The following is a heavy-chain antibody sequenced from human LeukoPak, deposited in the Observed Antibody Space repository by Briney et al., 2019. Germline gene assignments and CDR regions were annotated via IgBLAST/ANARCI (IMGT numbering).Heavy chain of an antibody. D-gene: IGHD3-22*01. Sequence: GGSLRLSCAASGFTFSSYAMSWVRQAPGKGLEWVSAISGSGGSTYYADSVKGRFTISRDNSKNTPYLQMNSLRAEDTAVYYCAKVEYYDSSGYYDDYWGQGTLVTVSS. CDR2: ISGSGGST. CDR3: AKVEYYDSSGYYDDY. J-gene: IGHJ4*02. CDR1: GFTFSSYA. V-gene: IGHV3-23*01.